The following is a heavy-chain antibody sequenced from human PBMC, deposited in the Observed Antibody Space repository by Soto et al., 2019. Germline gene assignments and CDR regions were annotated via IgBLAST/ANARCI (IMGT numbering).Heavy chain of an antibody. CDR1: GYTFTGYY. CDR2: INPNSGGT. CDR3: ARETTTAVAGTIGAFDI. V-gene: IGHV1-2*04. J-gene: IGHJ3*02. Sequence: QVQLVQSGAEVKKPGASVKVSCKASGYTFTGYYMHWVRQAPGQGLEWMGWINPNSGGTNYAQKFQGWVTMTRDTSISTAYMELSRLRSDDTAGYYCARETTTAVAGTIGAFDIWGQGTMVTVSS. D-gene: IGHD6-19*01.